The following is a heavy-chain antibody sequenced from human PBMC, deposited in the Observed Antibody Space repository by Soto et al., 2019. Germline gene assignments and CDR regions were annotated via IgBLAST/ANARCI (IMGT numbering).Heavy chain of an antibody. D-gene: IGHD2-21*02. CDR2: IYYSGST. CDR1: GGSISSYY. Sequence: QVQLQESGPGLVKPSETLSLTCTVSGGSISSYYWSWIRQHPGKGLEWIGYIYYSGSTNYNPSLNSRVTISVDKSKNQFSLEVKSVTAADTAVYYCARGDGGNSHWYFGLWGRGTLVTVSS. CDR3: ARGDGGNSHWYFGL. J-gene: IGHJ2*01. V-gene: IGHV4-59*12.